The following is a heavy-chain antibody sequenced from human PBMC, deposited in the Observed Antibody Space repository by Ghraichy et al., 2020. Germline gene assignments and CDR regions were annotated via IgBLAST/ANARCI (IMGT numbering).Heavy chain of an antibody. D-gene: IGHD4-11*01. V-gene: IGHV4-4*07. CDR1: GGSMSPYY. CDR3: AREASNRHSQYYFDY. J-gene: IGHJ4*02. Sequence: SQTLSLTCTVSGGSMSPYYWNWIRQPAGKGLEWIGRIWTSGTTKFNSSLESRVTMSVDTSKNQFSLTLSSVTAADSAVYFCAREASNRHSQYYFDYWGQGSLVTVYS. CDR2: IWTSGTT.